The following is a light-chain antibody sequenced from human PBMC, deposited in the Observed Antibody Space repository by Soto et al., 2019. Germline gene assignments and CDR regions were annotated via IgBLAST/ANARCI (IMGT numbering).Light chain of an antibody. V-gene: IGKV3-11*01. CDR2: DAS. J-gene: IGKJ1*01. Sequence: EIVLTQSPGTLSLSPGERATLSCRASQRIGSYLAWYQQKPGQTPRLLLYDASNRATGIPARFSGSGSGTDFTLPISCLEPEDFAGYYCQLRSHWPPTLTFGQGTKVEIK. CDR3: QLRSHWPPTLT. CDR1: QRIGSY.